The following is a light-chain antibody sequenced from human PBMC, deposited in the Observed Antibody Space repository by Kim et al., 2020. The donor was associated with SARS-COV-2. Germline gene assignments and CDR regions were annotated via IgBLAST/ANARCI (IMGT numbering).Light chain of an antibody. CDR1: QSVSSN. Sequence: EIVMTQSPVTLSVSPGERATLSCRTSQSVSSNLAWYQQKPGQPPRLLIYGASTRATGCPARFSGGGSGTEFTLTISSLQSEDFAVYYCQQYDDWPRTFGQGTKVDIK. V-gene: IGKV3-15*01. J-gene: IGKJ1*01. CDR3: QQYDDWPRT. CDR2: GAS.